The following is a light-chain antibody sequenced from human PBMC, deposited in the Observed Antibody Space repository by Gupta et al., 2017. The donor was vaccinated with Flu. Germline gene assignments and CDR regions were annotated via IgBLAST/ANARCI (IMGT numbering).Light chain of an antibody. J-gene: IGKJ1*01. CDR1: QSISSW. V-gene: IGKV1-5*03. Sequence: DIQMTQSPSTLSASVGDRVTITCRASQSISSWLAWYQQKPGKAPKLLIYKASSLESGVPSRFSGSGSGTEFTLTISSLQPDDFATYYCQQYSYYSAAFGQGTKVEIK. CDR2: KAS. CDR3: QQYSYYSAA.